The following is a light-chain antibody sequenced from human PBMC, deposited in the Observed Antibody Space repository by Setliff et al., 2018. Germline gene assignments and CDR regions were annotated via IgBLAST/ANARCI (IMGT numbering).Light chain of an antibody. J-gene: IGLJ1*01. CDR3: CSYAGSYTPEV. CDR2: DVS. V-gene: IGLV2-11*01. Sequence: QSVLTQPRSVSGSPGQSVTISCTGTSSDVGGYNYVSWYQQHPGKAPKLMIYDVSKRPSGVPDRFSGSKSGNTASLTISGLQAEDEADYYCCSYAGSYTPEVFGNGTKGTV. CDR1: SSDVGGYNY.